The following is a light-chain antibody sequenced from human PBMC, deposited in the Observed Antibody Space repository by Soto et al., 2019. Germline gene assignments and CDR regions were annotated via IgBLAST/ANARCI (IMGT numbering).Light chain of an antibody. CDR3: QSYASSLSGWL. Sequence: QSVLTQPPSVSGAPGQRVTISCTGSSSNIGAGYDVHWYQQLPGTAPKLLVHGNTDRPSGVPDRFSGSKSGNSASLAITGLQAEDEADYYCQSYASSLSGWLFGGGTKLTV. J-gene: IGLJ2*01. CDR2: GNT. V-gene: IGLV1-40*01. CDR1: SSNIGAGYD.